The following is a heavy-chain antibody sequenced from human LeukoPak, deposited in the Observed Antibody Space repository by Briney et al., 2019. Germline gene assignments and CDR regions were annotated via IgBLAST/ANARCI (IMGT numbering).Heavy chain of an antibody. Sequence: SETLSLTCTVFGDPVSSSNYYWAWSRQPPGKGLEWIGSIYESGSAYYNPSLKSRITMSVDTSENQFSLKLTSVTAADTAVYYCARHYGPWGQGTLVTVSS. CDR2: IYESGSA. V-gene: IGHV4-39*01. CDR1: GDPVSSSNYY. J-gene: IGHJ5*02. D-gene: IGHD3-16*01. CDR3: ARHYGP.